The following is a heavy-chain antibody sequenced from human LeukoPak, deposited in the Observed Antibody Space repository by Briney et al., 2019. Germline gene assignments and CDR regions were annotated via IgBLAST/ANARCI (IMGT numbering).Heavy chain of an antibody. CDR3: AKGPRYCISTTCYFFPY. Sequence: AMXWVXQAPXKGLEWVSGXSGSGGSTYYADSVKGRFTISRDNAKNTLYLQMNSLRAEDTAIYYCAKGPRYCISTTCYFFPYWRQGPLVTLSS. J-gene: IGHJ1*01. CDR1: A. D-gene: IGHD2-2*01. V-gene: IGHV3-23*01. CDR2: XSGSGGST.